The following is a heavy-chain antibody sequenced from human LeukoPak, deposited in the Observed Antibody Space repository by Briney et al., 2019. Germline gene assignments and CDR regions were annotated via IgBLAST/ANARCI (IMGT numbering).Heavy chain of an antibody. D-gene: IGHD3-16*01. CDR2: IYHNGST. J-gene: IGHJ6*03. V-gene: IGHV4-38-2*02. CDR3: ARETALYDYVWGSGYYYMDV. Sequence: PSETLSLTCTVSGYSISSGYYWGWIRQPPGKGLEWIGNIYHNGSTDYNPSLKSRVTISVDTSKNQFSLKLSSVTAADTAVYYCARETALYDYVWGSGYYYMDVWGKGTTVTVSS. CDR1: GYSISSGYY.